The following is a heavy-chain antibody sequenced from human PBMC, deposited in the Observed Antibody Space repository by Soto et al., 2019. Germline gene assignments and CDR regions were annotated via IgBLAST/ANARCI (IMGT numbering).Heavy chain of an antibody. CDR3: AKVGDTRILSYMDV. Sequence: PGGSLRLSCAASGFTFDDYTMHWVRQAPGKGLEWVSLISWDGGSTYYADSVKGRFTISRDNSKNSLYLQMNSLRTEDTALYYCAKVGDTRILSYMDVWGQGTTVTVSS. CDR2: ISWDGGST. J-gene: IGHJ6*02. CDR1: GFTFDDYT. D-gene: IGHD2-2*01. V-gene: IGHV3-43*01.